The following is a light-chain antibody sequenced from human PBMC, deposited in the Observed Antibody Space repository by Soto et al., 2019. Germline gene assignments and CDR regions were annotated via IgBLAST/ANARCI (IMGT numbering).Light chain of an antibody. CDR3: QHYNDYSYT. V-gene: IGKV1-5*03. CDR1: QSVSGW. Sequence: DIQMTQSPSTLSASVGDRVAISCRASQSVSGWLALYQQKPGKVPNLLIYQASTLEDGVPSRFSGSGSGTEFTLTISSLQPDDSATYYCQHYNDYSYTFGPGTNLEIK. J-gene: IGKJ2*01. CDR2: QAS.